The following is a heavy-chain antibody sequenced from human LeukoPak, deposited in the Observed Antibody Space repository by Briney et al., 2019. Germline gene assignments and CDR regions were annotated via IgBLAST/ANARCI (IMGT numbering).Heavy chain of an antibody. CDR2: ISSSSSTK. J-gene: IGHJ4*02. D-gene: IGHD6-19*01. V-gene: IGHV3-48*04. Sequence: GGSLRLSCAASGFTFSSYSMNWVRQAPGKGLEWVSFISSSSSTKYYADSVKGRFTISRDNAKNSLYLHMDSLRAEDTAVYYCARGAYSSGWAYFDHWGQGTLVTVSS. CDR1: GFTFSSYS. CDR3: ARGAYSSGWAYFDH.